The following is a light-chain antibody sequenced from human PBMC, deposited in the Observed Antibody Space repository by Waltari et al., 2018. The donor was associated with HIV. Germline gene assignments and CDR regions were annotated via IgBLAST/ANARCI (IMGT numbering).Light chain of an antibody. V-gene: IGLV2-14*03. CDR1: SSDVGDFNF. CDR2: DFS. CDR3: CSYTSSDTLGV. Sequence: QSALTQPASVSGSPGQSITISCTRSSSDVGDFNFVSWYQHRPSKAPTVMIYDFSYRASGVSNRFSGSKSANTASLTISGLQAEDEAVYYCCSYTSSDTLGVFGGGTKLTVL. J-gene: IGLJ3*02.